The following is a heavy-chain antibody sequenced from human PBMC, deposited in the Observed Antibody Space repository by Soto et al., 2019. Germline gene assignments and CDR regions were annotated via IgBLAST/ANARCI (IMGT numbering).Heavy chain of an antibody. V-gene: IGHV2-5*02. CDR2: IYWDDDK. D-gene: IGHD1-1*01. CDR3: AHRQYTDYFDS. CDR1: GFSLSISGVG. J-gene: IGHJ4*02. Sequence: QITLKASGPTLVKATQTLTLTCTVSGFSLSISGVGVGWIRQAPGKALEWLALIYWDDDKRYSPSLKNRLTITKATSKNQVVLTLTNMDPVDTATYYCAHRQYTDYFDSWGQGTLVTVSS.